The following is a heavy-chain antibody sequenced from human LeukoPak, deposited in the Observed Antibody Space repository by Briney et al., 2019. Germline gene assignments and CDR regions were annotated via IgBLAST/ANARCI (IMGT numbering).Heavy chain of an antibody. V-gene: IGHV3-21*01. J-gene: IGHJ4*02. CDR3: ARDLAAAGIN. D-gene: IGHD6-13*01. CDR2: ISSSSSYI. CDR1: GFTFSSYS. Sequence: AASLRLSCAASGFTFSSYSMNWVRQAPGKGLEWVSSISSSSSYIYYADSVKGRFTISRVNAKNSLYLQMYSLRAEDTAVYYCARDLAAAGINWGQGTLVTVSS.